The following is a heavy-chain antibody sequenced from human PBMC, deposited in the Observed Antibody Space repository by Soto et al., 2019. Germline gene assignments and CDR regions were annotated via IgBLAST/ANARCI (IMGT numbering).Heavy chain of an antibody. Sequence: GGSLRLSCAASGYTFSSYSMNWVRQAPGKGLEWVSYISSSSSTIYYADSVKGRFTVSRDNAKNSLYLQMNSLRDEDTAVYYCARDGGWHQVSGMDVWGQGTTVTVSS. CDR1: GYTFSSYS. D-gene: IGHD2-15*01. J-gene: IGHJ6*02. CDR2: ISSSSSTI. V-gene: IGHV3-48*02. CDR3: ARDGGWHQVSGMDV.